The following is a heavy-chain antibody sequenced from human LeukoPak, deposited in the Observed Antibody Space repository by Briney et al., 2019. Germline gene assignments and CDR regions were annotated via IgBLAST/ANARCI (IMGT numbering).Heavy chain of an antibody. CDR3: ARVKYRSSWYEGDWFDP. V-gene: IGHV4-4*07. CDR1: GGSISSYY. Sequence: PSETLSLTCTVSGGSISSYYWSWIRQPAGKGLEWTGRIYTSGSTNYNPSLKSRVTMSVDTSKNQFSLKLSSVTAADTAVYYCARVKYRSSWYEGDWFDPWGQGTLVTVSS. CDR2: IYTSGST. D-gene: IGHD6-13*01. J-gene: IGHJ5*02.